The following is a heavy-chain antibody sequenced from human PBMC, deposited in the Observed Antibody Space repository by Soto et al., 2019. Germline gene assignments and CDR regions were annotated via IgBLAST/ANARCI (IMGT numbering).Heavy chain of an antibody. V-gene: IGHV3-21*01. CDR2: ISSSSSYI. CDR1: GFTFSSYS. Sequence: EVQLVESGGGLVKPGGSLRLSCAASGFTFSSYSMNWVRQAPGKGLEWVSTISSSSSYIYYADSVKGRFTISRDNAKNSLYLQMNSLRAEDTAVYYCARDSHDYGDPTAGAFDIWGQGTMVTVSS. D-gene: IGHD4-17*01. J-gene: IGHJ3*02. CDR3: ARDSHDYGDPTAGAFDI.